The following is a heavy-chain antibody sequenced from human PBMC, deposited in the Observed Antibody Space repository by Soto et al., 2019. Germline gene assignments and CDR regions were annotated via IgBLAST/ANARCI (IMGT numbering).Heavy chain of an antibody. CDR1: GGTFSDST. V-gene: IGHV1-69*13. Sequence: SVKVSCKASGGTFSDSTINWVRQAPGQRLEWMGGIIPIFDTANYAEKFQGRVTITADESTSTSFMEVSSLRSEDTAVYYCARNETLTGYSYGMDVWGQGTMVTVSS. J-gene: IGHJ6*02. CDR3: ARNETLTGYSYGMDV. CDR2: IIPIFDTA. D-gene: IGHD2-8*01.